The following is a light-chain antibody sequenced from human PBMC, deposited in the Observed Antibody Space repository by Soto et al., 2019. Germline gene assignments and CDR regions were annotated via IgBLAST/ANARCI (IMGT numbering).Light chain of an antibody. CDR1: SGDVGAYDY. Sequence: QSALTQPPSASGSPGQSVTISCTGTSGDVGAYDYVSWYQQHPGKAPKLMIYEVSNRPSGVSNRFSGSKSGNTASLIISGLQAEDEADYYCCSFTSITTYVFGTGTKVTVL. V-gene: IGLV2-14*01. CDR3: CSFTSITTYV. CDR2: EVS. J-gene: IGLJ1*01.